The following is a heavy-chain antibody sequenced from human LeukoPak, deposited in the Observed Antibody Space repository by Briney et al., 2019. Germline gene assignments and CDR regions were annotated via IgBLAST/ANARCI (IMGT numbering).Heavy chain of an antibody. CDR1: GYTFTNYG. CDR2: ISPYNGNT. V-gene: IGHV1-18*01. CDR3: ARLARVRQWQSKHFDY. D-gene: IGHD6-19*01. Sequence: ASVKVSCKASGYTFTNYGISWVRQAPGQGLEWMGWISPYNGNTNYAQKLQGRVTMTTDTSTSTAYMELRSLRSDDTAVYYCARLARVRQWQSKHFDYWGQGTLVTVSS. J-gene: IGHJ4*02.